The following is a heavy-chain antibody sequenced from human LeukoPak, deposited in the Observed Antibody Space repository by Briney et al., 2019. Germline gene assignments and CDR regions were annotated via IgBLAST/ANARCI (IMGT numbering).Heavy chain of an antibody. J-gene: IGHJ4*02. CDR1: GYTFTSYG. CDR3: ARDLRIAVAGRVFDY. CDR2: VSAYNGNT. D-gene: IGHD6-19*01. Sequence: GASVKVSCKASGYTFTSYGISWVRQAPGQGLAWMGWVSAYNGNTNYAQKLQGRVTMTTDTSTSTAYMELRSLRSDDTAVYYCARDLRIAVAGRVFDYWGQGTLVTVSS. V-gene: IGHV1-18*04.